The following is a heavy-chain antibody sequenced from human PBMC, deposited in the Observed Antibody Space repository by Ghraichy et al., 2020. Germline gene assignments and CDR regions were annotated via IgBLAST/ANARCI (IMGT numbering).Heavy chain of an antibody. CDR2: FDPEDGET. V-gene: IGHV1-24*01. J-gene: IGHJ5*02. D-gene: IGHD5-12*01. CDR3: AIWYSGYDSGGWFDP. Sequence: ASVKVSCKVSGYTLTELSMHWVRQAPGKGLEWMGGFDPEDGETIYAQKFQGRVTMTEDTSTDTAYMELSSLRSEDTAVYYCAIWYSGYDSGGWFDPWGQGTLVTVSS. CDR1: GYTLTELS.